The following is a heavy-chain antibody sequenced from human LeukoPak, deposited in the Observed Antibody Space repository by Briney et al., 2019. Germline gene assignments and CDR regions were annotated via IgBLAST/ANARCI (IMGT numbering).Heavy chain of an antibody. Sequence: GASVKVSCKASGGTFSSYAISWVRQAPGQGLEWMGGIIPIFGTANYAQKFQGRVTITADESTSTAYMELSSLRSEDTAVYYCARAVRGVGAAAPGYYYGMDVWGQGTTVTVSS. CDR2: IIPIFGTA. CDR1: GGTFSSYA. CDR3: ARAVRGVGAAAPGYYYGMDV. V-gene: IGHV1-69*13. J-gene: IGHJ6*02. D-gene: IGHD6-13*01.